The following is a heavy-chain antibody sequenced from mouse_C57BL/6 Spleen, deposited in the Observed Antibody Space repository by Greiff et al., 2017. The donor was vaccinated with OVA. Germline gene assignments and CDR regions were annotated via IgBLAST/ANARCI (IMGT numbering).Heavy chain of an antibody. V-gene: IGHV5-4*03. CDR3: ASLYYGSSPLYAIDY. Sequence: EVMLVESGGGLVKPGGSLKLSCAASGFTFSSYAMSWVRQTPEKRLEWVATISDGGSYTYYPDNVKGRFTISRDNAKNNLYLQMSHLKSEDTAMYYCASLYYGSSPLYAIDYWGQGTSVTVSS. CDR2: ISDGGSYT. CDR1: GFTFSSYA. J-gene: IGHJ4*01. D-gene: IGHD1-1*01.